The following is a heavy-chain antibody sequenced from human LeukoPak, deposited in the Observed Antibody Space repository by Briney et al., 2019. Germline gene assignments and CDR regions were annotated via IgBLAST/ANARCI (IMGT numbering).Heavy chain of an antibody. CDR2: IIPILGIA. J-gene: IGHJ3*02. Sequence: VASVKVSCKASGCTFSSYAISWLRQAPGQGLEWMGRIIPILGIANYAQKLQGRVTMTTDTSTSTAYMELRSLRSDDTAVYYCARLKPRAFDIWGQGTMVTVSS. V-gene: IGHV1-69*04. CDR3: ARLKPRAFDI. CDR1: GCTFSSYA.